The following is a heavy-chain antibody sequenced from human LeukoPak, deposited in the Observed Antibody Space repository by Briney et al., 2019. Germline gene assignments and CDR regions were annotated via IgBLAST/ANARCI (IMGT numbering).Heavy chain of an antibody. CDR3: ARLGSSWYASHHNWFDP. D-gene: IGHD6-13*01. J-gene: IGHJ5*02. V-gene: IGHV3-21*01. CDR1: GFTVSSNS. CDR2: ISSSSSYI. Sequence: GGSLRLSCTVSGFTVSSNSMSWVRQAPGKGLEWVSSISSSSSYIYYADSVKGRFTISRDNAKNSLYLQMNSLRAEDTAVYYCARLGSSWYASHHNWFDPWGQGTLVTVSS.